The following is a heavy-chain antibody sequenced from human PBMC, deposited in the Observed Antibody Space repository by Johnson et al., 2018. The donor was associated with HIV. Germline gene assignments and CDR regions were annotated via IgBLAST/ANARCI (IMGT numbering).Heavy chain of an antibody. J-gene: IGHJ3*02. D-gene: IGHD2-15*01. Sequence: QVQLVESGGGVVQPGGSLRLSCAASGFTFSSYGMHWVRQAPGKGLEWVAVISYDGSNKYYADSVKGRFTISRDNSKNTLYLQMNSLRAEDTAVYYCARDRIVLKRSGDAFDIWGQGTMVTVSS. V-gene: IGHV3-30*19. CDR2: ISYDGSNK. CDR1: GFTFSSYG. CDR3: ARDRIVLKRSGDAFDI.